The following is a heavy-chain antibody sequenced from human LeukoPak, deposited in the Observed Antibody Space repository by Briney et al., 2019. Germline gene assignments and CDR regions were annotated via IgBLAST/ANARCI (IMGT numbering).Heavy chain of an antibody. D-gene: IGHD6-19*01. CDR3: ASGYSSGWWNY. CDR1: GFTFSSYS. J-gene: IGHJ4*02. CDR2: ISSSSSYI. V-gene: IGHV3-21*01. Sequence: GGSLRLSCAASGFTFSSYSMNWVRQAPGKGLEWVSSISSSSSYIYYADSVKGRFTISRDNAKNSLYLQMNSLRAEDTAVYYCASGYSSGWWNYWGQGTLVTVSS.